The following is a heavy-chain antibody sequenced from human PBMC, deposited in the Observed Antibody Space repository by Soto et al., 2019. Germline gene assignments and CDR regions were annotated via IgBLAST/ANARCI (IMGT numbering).Heavy chain of an antibody. J-gene: IGHJ6*03. V-gene: IGHV4-34*01. D-gene: IGHD3-10*01. CDR2: INHSGST. Sequence: SETLSLTCAVCGGSFSGYYWSWIRQPPGKGLEWIGEINHSGSTNYNPSLKSRVTISVDTSKNQFSLKLSSVTAADTAVYYCARVSGSPPLHYMDVWGKGTTVTVSS. CDR1: GGSFSGYY. CDR3: ARVSGSPPLHYMDV.